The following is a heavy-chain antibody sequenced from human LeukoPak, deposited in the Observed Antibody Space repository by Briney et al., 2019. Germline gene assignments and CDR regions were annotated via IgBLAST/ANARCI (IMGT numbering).Heavy chain of an antibody. V-gene: IGHV4-30-4*01. J-gene: IGHJ3*02. Sequence: PSETLSLTCTVSGGSISSGDYYWSWIRQPPGKGLEWIGYIYYSGSTYYNPSLKSRVTISVDTSKNQFSLKLSSVTAADTAVYYCARDPRDYYDSRGNAFDIWGQGTMVTVSS. CDR1: GGSISSGDYY. D-gene: IGHD3-22*01. CDR3: ARDPRDYYDSRGNAFDI. CDR2: IYYSGST.